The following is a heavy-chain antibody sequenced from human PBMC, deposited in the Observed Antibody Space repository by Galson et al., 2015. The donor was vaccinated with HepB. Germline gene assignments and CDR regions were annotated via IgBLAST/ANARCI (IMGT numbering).Heavy chain of an antibody. J-gene: IGHJ4*02. CDR2: ISASGGST. Sequence: SLRLSCAASGFTFSTYAMSWVRQAPGKGLEWVSAMEWVSTISASGGSTYYADSAKGRFTISRDNSENTLFLQMNSLRAEDTAVYYCEKVGEKFDYDILTGYTDYWGKGTLITVPS. V-gene: IGHV3-23*01. CDR3: EKVGEKFDYDILTGYTDY. CDR1: GFTFSTYA. D-gene: IGHD3-9*01.